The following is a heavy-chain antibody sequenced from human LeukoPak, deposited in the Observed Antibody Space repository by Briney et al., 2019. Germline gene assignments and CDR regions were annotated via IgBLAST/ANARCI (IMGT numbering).Heavy chain of an antibody. J-gene: IGHJ4*02. V-gene: IGHV4-59*01. CDR1: GGSISFYY. CDR3: AAYSSSWFGLDY. CDR2: IYNSGST. D-gene: IGHD6-13*01. Sequence: SETLSLTCTVSGGSISFYYWSWIRQPPGKGLEWIGYIYNSGSTNYNPSLKIRVTISVDTSKNQFSLKLSSVTAADTAVYYCAAYSSSWFGLDYWGQGTLVTVSS.